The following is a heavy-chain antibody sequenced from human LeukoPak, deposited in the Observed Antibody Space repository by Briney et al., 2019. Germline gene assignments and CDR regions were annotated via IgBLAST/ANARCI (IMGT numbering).Heavy chain of an antibody. D-gene: IGHD6-19*01. CDR2: IYHSGST. CDR3: ARASRNIAVAGTISWFDP. V-gene: IGHV4-39*07. CDR1: SGSISTSNYF. Sequence: SETLSLTCTVSSGSISTSNYFWGWIRQPPGKGLEWIGSIYHSGSTYYNPSLKSRVTISVDTSKNQFSLKLSSVTAADTAVYYCARASRNIAVAGTISWFDPWGQGTLVTVSS. J-gene: IGHJ5*02.